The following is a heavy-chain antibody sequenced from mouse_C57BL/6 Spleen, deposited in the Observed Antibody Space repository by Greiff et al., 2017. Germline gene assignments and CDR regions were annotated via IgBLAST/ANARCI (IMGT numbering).Heavy chain of an antibody. CDR3: ARDTLNFNFDY. CDR1: GFTFSSYA. Sequence: EVKLVESGGGLVKPGGSLKLSCAASGFTFSSYAMSWVRQTPEKRLEWVATISDGGSYTYYPDNVKGRFTISRDNAKNNLYLQMSHLKSEDTAMYYCARDTLNFNFDYWGQGTTLTVSS. J-gene: IGHJ2*01. CDR2: ISDGGSYT. V-gene: IGHV5-4*01. D-gene: IGHD1-3*01.